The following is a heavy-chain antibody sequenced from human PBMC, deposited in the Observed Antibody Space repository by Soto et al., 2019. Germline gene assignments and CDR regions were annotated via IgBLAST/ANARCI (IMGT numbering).Heavy chain of an antibody. CDR1: GGSLTDHY. V-gene: IGHV4-59*11. CDR3: ARAGAAPYYYYGLDV. D-gene: IGHD3-10*01. CDR2: AFSRGGT. Sequence: PSETLSLTCNVSGGSLTDHYWTWIRQPPGKGLEWIGCAFSRGGTYYAPSLKSRVTISLDTSKNQFSLRLTSMTTADTAVYYCARAGAAPYYYYGLDVWGQGTTVTVSS. J-gene: IGHJ6*02.